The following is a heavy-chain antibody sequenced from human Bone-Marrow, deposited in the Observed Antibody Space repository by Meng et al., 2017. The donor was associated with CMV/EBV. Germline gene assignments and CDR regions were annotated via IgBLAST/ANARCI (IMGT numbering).Heavy chain of an antibody. CDR2: IYYSGST. J-gene: IGHJ3*02. D-gene: IGHD5-24*01. CDR1: GGSISSSSYY. Sequence: SETLSLTCTVSGGSISSSSYYWSWIRQPPGKGLEWIGYIYYSGSTNYNPSLKSRVTISVDTSKNQFSLKLSSVTAADTAVYYCARDGYNLPLDIWGQGTRVTGSS. CDR3: ARDGYNLPLDI. V-gene: IGHV4-61*01.